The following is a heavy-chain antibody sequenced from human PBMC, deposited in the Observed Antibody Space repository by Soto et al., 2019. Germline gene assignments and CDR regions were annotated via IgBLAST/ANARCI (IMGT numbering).Heavy chain of an antibody. V-gene: IGHV4-34*01. Sequence: QVQLQQWGAGLLKPSETLSLTCAVYGGSFSGYYWSWIRQPPGKGLEWIGEVSHSGSTKYNPSLEGRVTISVDTSKNHFSLRLSSMTAADTAVYYCARGPYDILSGSRGYFDYWGHGILVTVSS. CDR2: VSHSGST. J-gene: IGHJ4*01. CDR1: GGSFSGYY. CDR3: ARGPYDILSGSRGYFDY. D-gene: IGHD3-9*01.